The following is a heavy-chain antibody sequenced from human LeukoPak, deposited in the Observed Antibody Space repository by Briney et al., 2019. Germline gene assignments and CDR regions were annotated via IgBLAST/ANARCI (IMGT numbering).Heavy chain of an antibody. J-gene: IGHJ5*02. Sequence: SETLSLTCAVYGGSFSGYYWSWIRQPPGKGLEWIGEINHSGSTNYNPSLKSRVTISVDTSKNQFSLKLSSVTAADTAVYYCARDFPGGYNNWFDPWGQGTLVTVSS. CDR2: INHSGST. CDR3: ARDFPGGYNNWFDP. D-gene: IGHD3-22*01. CDR1: GGSFSGYY. V-gene: IGHV4-34*01.